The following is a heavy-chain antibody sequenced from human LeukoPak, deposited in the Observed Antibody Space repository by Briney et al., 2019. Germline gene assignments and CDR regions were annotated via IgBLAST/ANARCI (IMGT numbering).Heavy chain of an antibody. CDR2: FDPEDGET. Sequence: ASVKVSCKVSGYTLTELSMHWVRQAPGKGLEWMGGFDPEDGETIYAQKFQGRVTMTEDTSTDTAYMELSSLRSEDTAVYYCATPTGNYYDSSGYSGWGQGTLVTVSS. V-gene: IGHV1-24*01. CDR1: GYTLTELS. J-gene: IGHJ4*02. D-gene: IGHD3-22*01. CDR3: ATPTGNYYDSSGYSG.